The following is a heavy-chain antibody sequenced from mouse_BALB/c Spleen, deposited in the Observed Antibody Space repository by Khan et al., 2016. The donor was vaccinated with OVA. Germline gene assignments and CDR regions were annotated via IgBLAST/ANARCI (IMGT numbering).Heavy chain of an antibody. CDR1: GYTLTAYD. Sequence: QMQREESGPELVKPGASVKISCKASGYTLTAYDINWVRQRPGQGLEWIGWIYPGDDSTEYNENFRGKATLTADKSSNTAYMQLSSLTSEKSAVYFCAREGLRGVAMDYWGQGTSVSVSS. CDR2: IYPGDDST. J-gene: IGHJ4*01. CDR3: AREGLRGVAMDY. D-gene: IGHD2-4*01. V-gene: IGHV1S56*01.